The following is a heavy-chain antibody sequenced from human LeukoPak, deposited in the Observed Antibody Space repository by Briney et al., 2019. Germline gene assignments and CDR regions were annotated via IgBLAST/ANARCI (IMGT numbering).Heavy chain of an antibody. D-gene: IGHD6-19*01. CDR1: GGTFSSYA. CDR3: ARPIGYSSGWYRAYYYGMDV. CDR2: IIPIFGTA. Sequence: SVKVSCKASGGTFSSYAISWVRQAPGQGLEWMGGIIPIFGTANYAQKFQGRVTITADESTSTAYMELSSLGSEDTAVYYCARPIGYSSGWYRAYYYGMDVWGQGTTVTVSS. V-gene: IGHV1-69*13. J-gene: IGHJ6*02.